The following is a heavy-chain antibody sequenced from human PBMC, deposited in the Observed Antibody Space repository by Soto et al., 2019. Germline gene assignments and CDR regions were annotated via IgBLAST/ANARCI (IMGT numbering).Heavy chain of an antibody. D-gene: IGHD4-17*01. V-gene: IGHV3-30*18. CDR3: AKGGTTVTARGFFQH. CDR2: ISYDGSDK. J-gene: IGHJ1*01. Sequence: QVQLVESGGGVVQPGRSLRLSCAASGFIFSSYAMHWVRQAPGKGPEWVAVISYDGSDKDYVDPVKGRFIVSRDNSENTLFLQMNSLRSEDMATYYCAKGGTTVTARGFFQHWGQGTLVSVSS. CDR1: GFIFSSYA.